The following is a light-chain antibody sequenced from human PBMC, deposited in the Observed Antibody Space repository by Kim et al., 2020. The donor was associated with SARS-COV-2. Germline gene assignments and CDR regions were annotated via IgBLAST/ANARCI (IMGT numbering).Light chain of an antibody. Sequence: AIRITQSPSSLSASTGDRVTITCRASQGISSYLAWYQQKPGKAPKLLIYAASTLQSGVPSRFSGSGSGTDFTLTISCLQSEDFATYYCQQYYSYPRTFGPGTKVVIK. CDR1: QGISSY. J-gene: IGKJ3*01. CDR2: AAS. CDR3: QQYYSYPRT. V-gene: IGKV1-8*01.